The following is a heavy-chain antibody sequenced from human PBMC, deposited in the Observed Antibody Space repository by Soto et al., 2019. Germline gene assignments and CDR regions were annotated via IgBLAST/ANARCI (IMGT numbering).Heavy chain of an antibody. J-gene: IGHJ5*02. V-gene: IGHV3-33*01. Sequence: QVQLVESGGGVVQPGRSLRLSCAASGFTFSSYGMHWVRQAPGEGLEWVAVIWYDGSNKYYADSVKGRFTISRDNSKNTLYLQMNSLRAEDTAVYYCAREGAVADTTGWFDPWGQGTLVTVSS. D-gene: IGHD6-19*01. CDR1: GFTFSSYG. CDR2: IWYDGSNK. CDR3: AREGAVADTTGWFDP.